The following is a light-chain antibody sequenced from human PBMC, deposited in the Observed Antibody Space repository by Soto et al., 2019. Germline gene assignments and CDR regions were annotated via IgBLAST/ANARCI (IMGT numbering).Light chain of an antibody. CDR1: QSVSSY. V-gene: IGKV3-20*01. J-gene: IGKJ1*01. Sequence: EIVLTQSPATLSLSPGERATLSCRASQSVSSYLAWYQQKPGQAPRLLMYEASTRATGIPARFSGGGSGTDFTLTISRLEPEDFAVYYCQQYGTSQRTFGQGTKVDIK. CDR2: EAS. CDR3: QQYGTSQRT.